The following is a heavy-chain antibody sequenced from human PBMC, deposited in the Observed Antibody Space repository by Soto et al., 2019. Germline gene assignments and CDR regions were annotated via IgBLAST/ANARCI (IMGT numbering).Heavy chain of an antibody. Sequence: PSETLCRTCTVSGVSISSYYWNWIRQSPGKGLEWIASLDYSGSTNYNPSLKSRITTSVDPSKNQFSLKLSSVTAADTAVYYCARERRYYDYVWGSYRPPSVAFDYWGQGTLVTVSS. D-gene: IGHD3-16*02. J-gene: IGHJ4*02. CDR3: ARERRYYDYVWGSYRPPSVAFDY. CDR2: LDYSGST. CDR1: GVSISSYY. V-gene: IGHV4-59*01.